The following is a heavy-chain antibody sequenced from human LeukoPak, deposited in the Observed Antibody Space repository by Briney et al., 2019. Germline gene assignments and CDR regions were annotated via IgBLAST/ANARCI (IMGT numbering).Heavy chain of an antibody. CDR3: ARMLRDSNYYYYGMDV. Sequence: GGSLRLSCAASGFTFSSYAMKWVRQAPGKGLEWVSGISGSDGNTDYADSVKGRFTISRDNSKNTLYLQMSSLRAEDTAVYYCARMLRDSNYYYYGMDVWGQGTTVTVSS. V-gene: IGHV3-23*01. D-gene: IGHD5-12*01. CDR1: GFTFSSYA. CDR2: ISGSDGNT. J-gene: IGHJ6*02.